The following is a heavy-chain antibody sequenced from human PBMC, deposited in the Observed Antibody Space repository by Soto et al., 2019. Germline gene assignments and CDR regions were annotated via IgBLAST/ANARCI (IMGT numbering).Heavy chain of an antibody. V-gene: IGHV3-15*01. Sequence: PXVSLRLSCAASGFTFSDAWMTWLRQTPGRGLEWVGRIKNKRSDEATDYAAAVKGRFIISRDDSKNTLYLQMHSLTTEDTAVYYCSTDGLNYGSFDYWGQGTLVTVSS. CDR1: GFTFSDAW. J-gene: IGHJ4*02. CDR2: IKNKRSDEAT. CDR3: STDGLNYGSFDY. D-gene: IGHD1-7*01.